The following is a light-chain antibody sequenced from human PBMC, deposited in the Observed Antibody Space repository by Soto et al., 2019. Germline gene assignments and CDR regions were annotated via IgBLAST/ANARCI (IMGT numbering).Light chain of an antibody. V-gene: IGKV3-20*01. CDR2: GAS. J-gene: IGKJ1*01. Sequence: EIVLTQSPGTLSLSPGDRATLSCRASQSLSSSYLAWYQQRPGQAPRLLIYGASSRATGIPPRFSGSGSGTEFVLTISGLEAEDFAVYYCHQFASTPRTFGQGTKVETK. CDR1: QSLSSSY. CDR3: HQFASTPRT.